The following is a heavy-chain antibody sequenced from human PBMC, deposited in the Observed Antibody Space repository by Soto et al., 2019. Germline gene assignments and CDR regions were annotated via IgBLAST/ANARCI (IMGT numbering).Heavy chain of an antibody. CDR2: INPSGGHT. D-gene: IGHD2-21*02. CDR3: ARGGPVVVVTAAFDY. Sequence: QVQLMQSGAEVKKPWASVKVSCKASGNTFTNYYIHWVRQAPGQGLEWMGTINPSGGHTTYAQKFLGRVTMTRDTSTSTLYMELTSLRSEDTAVYYCARGGPVVVVTAAFDYWGQGTLVTVSS. J-gene: IGHJ4*02. V-gene: IGHV1-46*01. CDR1: GNTFTNYY.